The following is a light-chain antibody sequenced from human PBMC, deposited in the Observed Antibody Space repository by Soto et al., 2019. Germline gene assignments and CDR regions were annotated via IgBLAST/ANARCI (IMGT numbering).Light chain of an antibody. CDR3: QQYGSSPPYT. J-gene: IGKJ2*01. V-gene: IGKV3-20*01. CDR1: QIVSSNY. CDR2: DAS. Sequence: EIVLTQSPGTLSLSPGERATLSCRASQIVSSNYLAWFQQKPGQAPRLLIYDASTRATGIPDRFSGSGSATDFTLTITRLEPEDFAVYYCQQYGSSPPYTFGQGTKVDIK.